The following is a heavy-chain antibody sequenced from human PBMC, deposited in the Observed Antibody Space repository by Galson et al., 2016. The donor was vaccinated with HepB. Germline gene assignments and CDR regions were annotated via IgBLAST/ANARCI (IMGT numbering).Heavy chain of an antibody. D-gene: IGHD1-20*01. CDR3: ARPISGTSLSDFDY. Sequence: SETLSLTCSVSGGSIISTYDYWGWIRQPPGKGLEWIGSIYYSGNTHYNPSLKSRVTIFVDTSKNQVSLQVNSVTAADTAFYYCARPISGTSLSDFDYWGQGILVTVSS. V-gene: IGHV4-39*01. CDR2: IYYSGNT. J-gene: IGHJ4*02. CDR1: GGSIISTYDY.